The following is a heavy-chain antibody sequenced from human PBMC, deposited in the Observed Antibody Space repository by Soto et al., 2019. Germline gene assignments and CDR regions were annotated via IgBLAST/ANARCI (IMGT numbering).Heavy chain of an antibody. CDR3: ARGYCSSTSCYWVFYMDV. D-gene: IGHD2-2*01. CDR1: GGSISSVGYY. J-gene: IGHJ6*03. CDR2: IYYSGST. V-gene: IGHV4-31*03. Sequence: PSETLSLTCTVSGGSISSVGYYWSWIRQHPGKGLEWIGYIYYSGSTYYNPSLKSRVTISVDTSKNQFSLKLSSVTAADTAVYYCARGYCSSTSCYWVFYMDVWGKGTTVTVSS.